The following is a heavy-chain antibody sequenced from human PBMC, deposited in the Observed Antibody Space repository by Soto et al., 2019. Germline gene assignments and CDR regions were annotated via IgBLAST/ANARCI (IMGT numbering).Heavy chain of an antibody. CDR1: GFTFSSYA. CDR2: ISYDGSNK. D-gene: IGHD1-7*01. Sequence: PGGSLRLSCAASGFTFSSYAMHWVRQAPGKGLEWVAVISYDGSNKYYADSVKGRFTISKDNSKNTLYLQMNSLRAEDTAVYYCARDGRKNYATTFDYWGQGTLVTVSS. J-gene: IGHJ4*02. CDR3: ARDGRKNYATTFDY. V-gene: IGHV3-30-3*01.